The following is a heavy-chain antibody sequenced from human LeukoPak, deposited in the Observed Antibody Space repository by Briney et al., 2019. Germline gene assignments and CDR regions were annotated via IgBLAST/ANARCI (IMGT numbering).Heavy chain of an antibody. J-gene: IGHJ4*02. V-gene: IGHV5-51*01. CDR1: GYSFTSYW. D-gene: IGHD3-22*01. Sequence: PGESLKISCKGSGYSFTSYWIGWVRQMPGKGLEWMGIIYPGDSDTRYSPSFQGQVTISADKSISTAYLQWSSLKASDTAMYYCARPFSDPGSYDSSGYSVDYWGQGTLVTVSS. CDR2: IYPGDSDT. CDR3: ARPFSDPGSYDSSGYSVDY.